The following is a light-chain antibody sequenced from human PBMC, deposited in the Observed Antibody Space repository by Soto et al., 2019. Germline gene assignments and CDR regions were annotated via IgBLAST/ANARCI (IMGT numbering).Light chain of an antibody. Sequence: EIVLTQSPGTLSLSPGEGATLSCRATQSVSATYLAWYQQKPGQAPRLLIYAASSRATDIPDRFSGSGSGTDFTLAISRLEPEDFAVYWCQHYGTSTRTFGQGTKVDIK. V-gene: IGKV3-20*01. CDR3: QHYGTSTRT. J-gene: IGKJ1*01. CDR2: AAS. CDR1: QSVSATY.